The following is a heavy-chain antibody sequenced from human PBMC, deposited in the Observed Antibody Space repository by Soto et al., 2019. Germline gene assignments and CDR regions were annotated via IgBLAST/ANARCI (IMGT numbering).Heavy chain of an antibody. CDR1: GYTFTSYD. CDR3: ARDGYYARAFDY. D-gene: IGHD1-26*01. J-gene: IGHJ4*02. Sequence: ASVKVSCKASGYTFTSYDINWVRQATGQGLEWMGWMNPNSGNTGYAQKFQGRVTMTTDTSTSTAYMELRSLRSDDTAVYYCARDGYYARAFDYWGQGTLVTVSS. CDR2: MNPNSGNT. V-gene: IGHV1-8*01.